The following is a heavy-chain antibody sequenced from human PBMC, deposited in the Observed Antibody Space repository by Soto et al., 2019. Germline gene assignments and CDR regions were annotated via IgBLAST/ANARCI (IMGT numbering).Heavy chain of an antibody. D-gene: IGHD6-13*01. CDR3: ARTPPAAGNAFDI. CDR1: GLSFSTSW. CDR2: IKSDGSAT. V-gene: IGHV3-74*01. J-gene: IGHJ3*02. Sequence: GGSLRLSCAVSGLSFSTSWMYWVRQAPGEGLVWVSGIKSDGSATTYADSVKGRFTISRDNSKNTLYLQMNSLRAEDTAVYYCARTPPAAGNAFDIWGQGTMVTVSS.